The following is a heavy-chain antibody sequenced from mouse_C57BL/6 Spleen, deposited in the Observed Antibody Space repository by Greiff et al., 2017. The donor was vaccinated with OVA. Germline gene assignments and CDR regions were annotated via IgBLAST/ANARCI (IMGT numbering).Heavy chain of an antibody. CDR2: ISDGGSYT. V-gene: IGHV5-4*01. D-gene: IGHD1-1*01. J-gene: IGHJ3*01. CDR3: AREGTTVRFAY. CDR1: GFTFSSYA. Sequence: EVKLMESGGGLVKPGGSLKLSCAASGFTFSSYAMSWVRQTPEKRLEWVATISDGGSYTYYPDNVKGRFTISRDNAKNNLYLQMSHLKSEDTAMYYCAREGTTVRFAYWGQGTLVTVSA.